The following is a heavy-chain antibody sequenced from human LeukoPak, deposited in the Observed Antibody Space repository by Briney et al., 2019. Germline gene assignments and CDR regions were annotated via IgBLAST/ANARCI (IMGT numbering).Heavy chain of an antibody. D-gene: IGHD3-22*01. CDR2: ISGSGSDI. CDR1: GFTFSDYY. V-gene: IGHV3-11*06. J-gene: IGHJ5*02. Sequence: PGGSLRLSCATSGFTFSDYYMSWIRQAPGKGLEWLSYISGSGSDINYADSVKGRFTISRDNAKNTLNLQMNSLRAEDTAVYYCARDLGQYYDTSDNWFDPWGQGTLVTVSS. CDR3: ARDLGQYYDTSDNWFDP.